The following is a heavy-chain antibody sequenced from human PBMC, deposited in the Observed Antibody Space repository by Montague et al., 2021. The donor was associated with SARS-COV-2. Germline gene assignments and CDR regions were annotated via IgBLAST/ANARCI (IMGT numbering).Heavy chain of an antibody. V-gene: IGHV4-34*01. CDR2: INHSGTT. D-gene: IGHD3-9*01. J-gene: IGHJ4*02. CDR1: GGSFSGYY. Sequence: SETLSLTCAVYGGSFSGYYWNWIRQPPGKGLEWIGEINHSGTTNYNPSLKSRVTISVDTSKNQFSLKLSSVTAADTAVYYCARRTDILTGYYDYWGQGTLVTVSS. CDR3: ARRTDILTGYYDY.